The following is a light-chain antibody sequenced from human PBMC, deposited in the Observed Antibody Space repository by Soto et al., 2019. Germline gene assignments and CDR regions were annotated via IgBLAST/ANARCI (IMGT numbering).Light chain of an antibody. J-gene: IGLJ2*01. CDR3: CSYAGSTFAV. Sequence: QSVLTQPASVSGSPGQSITITCTGTSSDVGSYNRVSWYEQHPGKVPKLMIFGVSERPSGVSNRFSGSKSGNSASLTITGLQAEDEADYYCCSYAGSTFAVFGGGTKVTVL. CDR2: GVS. CDR1: SSDVGSYNR. V-gene: IGLV2-23*02.